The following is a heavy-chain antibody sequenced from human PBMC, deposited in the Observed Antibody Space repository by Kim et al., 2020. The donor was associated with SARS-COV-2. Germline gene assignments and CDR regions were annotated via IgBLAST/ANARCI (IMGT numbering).Heavy chain of an antibody. CDR2: ISYDGSNK. J-gene: IGHJ4*02. V-gene: IGHV3-30*18. CDR1: GFTFSSYG. CDR3: AKEAGSWYSFVL. Sequence: GGSLRLSCAASGFTFSSYGMHWVRQAPGKGLEWVAVISYDGSNKYYADSVKGRFTISRDNSKNTLYLQMNSLRAEDTAVYYCAKEAGSWYSFVLRGQGTLVTVSS. D-gene: IGHD6-13*01.